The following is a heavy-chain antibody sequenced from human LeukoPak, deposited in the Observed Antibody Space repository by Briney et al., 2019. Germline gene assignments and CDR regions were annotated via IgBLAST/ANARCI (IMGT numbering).Heavy chain of an antibody. Sequence: PSETLSLTCTVSGGSISSSSYYWGWIRQPPGKGLEWIGSIYYSGSTYYNPSLKSRVTISVDTSKNQFSLKLSSVTAADTAVYYCARVVPAVEAYNWFDPWGQGTLVTVSS. J-gene: IGHJ5*02. CDR1: GGSISSSSYY. CDR3: ARVVPAVEAYNWFDP. CDR2: IYYSGST. V-gene: IGHV4-39*07. D-gene: IGHD2-2*01.